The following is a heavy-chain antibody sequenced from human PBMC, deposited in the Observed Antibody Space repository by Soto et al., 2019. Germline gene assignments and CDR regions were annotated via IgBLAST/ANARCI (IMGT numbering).Heavy chain of an antibody. CDR2: ISSSSSTI. D-gene: IGHD3-3*01. J-gene: IGHJ6*02. Sequence: GGSLRLSCAASGFTFSSYSMNWVRQAPGKGLEWVSYISSSSSTIYYADSVKGRFTISRDNAKNSLYLQMNSLRDEDTAVYYCARDRKNYDFWSGYFSYYYYYGMDVWGQGTTVTVSS. CDR1: GFTFSSYS. V-gene: IGHV3-48*02. CDR3: ARDRKNYDFWSGYFSYYYYYGMDV.